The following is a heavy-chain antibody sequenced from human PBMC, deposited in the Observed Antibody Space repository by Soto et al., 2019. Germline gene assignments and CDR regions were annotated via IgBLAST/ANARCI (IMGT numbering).Heavy chain of an antibody. CDR1: GFTFSSYS. Sequence: TGGSLRLSCAASGFTFSSYSMNWVRQAPGKGLEWVSSISSSSSYIYYADSVKGRFTISRDNAKNSLYLQMNSLRAEDTAVYYCASSVYSSSWYLVDYWGQGTLVTVSS. CDR3: ASSVYSSSWYLVDY. J-gene: IGHJ4*02. V-gene: IGHV3-21*01. CDR2: ISSSSSYI. D-gene: IGHD6-13*01.